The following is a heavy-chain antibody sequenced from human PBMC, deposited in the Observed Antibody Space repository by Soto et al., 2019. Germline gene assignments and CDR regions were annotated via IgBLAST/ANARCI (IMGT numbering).Heavy chain of an antibody. CDR2: MNPNSGNT. J-gene: IGHJ6*03. V-gene: IGHV1-8*01. CDR3: ARGTAVPYYYYYYMDV. Sequence: GASVKVSCKASGYTFTSYDINWVRQATGQGLEWMGWMNPNSGNTGYAQKFQGRVTMTRNTSISTAYMELSSLRSEDTAVYYCARGTAVPYYYYYYMDVWGKGTTVTVSS. D-gene: IGHD3-10*02. CDR1: GYTFTSYD.